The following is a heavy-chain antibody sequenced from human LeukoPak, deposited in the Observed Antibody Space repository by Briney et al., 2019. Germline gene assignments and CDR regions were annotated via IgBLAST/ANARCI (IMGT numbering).Heavy chain of an antibody. D-gene: IGHD4-23*01. Sequence: GGSLRLSCAASGFTFSSYGMHWVRQAPGKGLEWVSAISGSGGSTYYADSVKGRFTISRDNSKNTLYLQMNSLRAEDTAVYYCAKGGYGGNYVFGYWGQGTLVTVSS. CDR1: GFTFSSYG. CDR2: ISGSGGST. CDR3: AKGGYGGNYVFGY. V-gene: IGHV3-23*01. J-gene: IGHJ4*02.